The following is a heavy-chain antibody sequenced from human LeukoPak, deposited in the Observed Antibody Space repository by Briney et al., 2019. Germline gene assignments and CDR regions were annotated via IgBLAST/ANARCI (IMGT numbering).Heavy chain of an antibody. Sequence: SETLSLTCAVYGGSFSGYYWSWIRQPPGKGLEWIGEINHSGSTNYNPSLKSRVTISVDTSKNQFSLKLSSVTAADTAVYYCARGSGDFDYWGQGTLVTASS. CDR3: ARGSGDFDY. CDR2: INHSGST. J-gene: IGHJ4*02. CDR1: GGSFSGYY. V-gene: IGHV4-34*01.